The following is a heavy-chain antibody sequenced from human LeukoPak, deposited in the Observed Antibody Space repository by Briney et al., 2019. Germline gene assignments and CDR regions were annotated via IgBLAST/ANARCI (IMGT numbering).Heavy chain of an antibody. J-gene: IGHJ4*02. D-gene: IGHD3-10*01. CDR2: ISIGGGTI. CDR1: GFTFSTHE. V-gene: IGHV3-48*03. Sequence: PGGSLRLSCAASGFTFSTHEMNWVRQAPGKGLEWLSYISIGGGTIYYADSVKGRFTISRDNAKNSLFLQMNSLRAEGTAVYYCARGSGFDYWGQGTLVTVSS. CDR3: ARGSGFDY.